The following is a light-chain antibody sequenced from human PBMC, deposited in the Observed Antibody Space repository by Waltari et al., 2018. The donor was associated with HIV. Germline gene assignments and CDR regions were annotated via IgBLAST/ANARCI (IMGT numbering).Light chain of an antibody. CDR2: EGI. Sequence: QSALTQPASVSGSAGQSITISCTGRRCDVGGYNLASWYQQHPGKVPRLMMYEGITRPSGVSNRFTGSKSGNTASLTISGLQAEDEADYYCCSYAGSSNWVFGGGTKVTVL. CDR3: CSYAGSSNWV. J-gene: IGLJ3*02. V-gene: IGLV2-23*01. CDR1: RCDVGGYNL.